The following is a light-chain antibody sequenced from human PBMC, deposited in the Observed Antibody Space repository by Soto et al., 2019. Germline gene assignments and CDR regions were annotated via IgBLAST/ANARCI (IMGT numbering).Light chain of an antibody. J-gene: IGLJ3*02. V-gene: IGLV2-23*02. CDR3: CSYAGKSTWV. Sequence: QLVLTQPASVSGSPGQSITISCTGTSSDVGNYNFISWYQQHPGQAPKITIFEVNKRPSGVSNRFSGSKSGNTASLTISGLQAEDEADYYCCSYAGKSTWVLGGGTKLTVL. CDR2: EVN. CDR1: SSDVGNYNF.